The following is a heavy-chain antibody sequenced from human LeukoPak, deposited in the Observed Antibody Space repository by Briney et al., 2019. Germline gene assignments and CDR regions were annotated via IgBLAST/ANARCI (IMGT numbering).Heavy chain of an antibody. Sequence: GGSLRLSCAASGFTFSSYGMHWVRQAPGKGLEWVAFIRYDGSNKYYADSVKGRFTISRDNSKNTLYLQMNSLRAEDTAVYYYAKQSYSSCYTALNFWGQGTLFTVSS. J-gene: IGHJ4*02. D-gene: IGHD6-19*01. CDR2: IRYDGSNK. V-gene: IGHV3-30*02. CDR3: AKQSYSSCYTALNF. CDR1: GFTFSSYG.